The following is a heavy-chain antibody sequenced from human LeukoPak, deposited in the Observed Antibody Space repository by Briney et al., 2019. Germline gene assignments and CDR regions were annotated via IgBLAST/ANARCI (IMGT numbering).Heavy chain of an antibody. V-gene: IGHV4-59*01. CDR3: AREHSSGWNDY. CDR2: IYYSGST. Sequence: PSETLSLTCTVSGGSISSYYWSWIRQPPGKGLEWIGYIYYSGSTNYNPSLKSRVTISVDTSKNQFSLKLSSVPAADTAVYYCAREHSSGWNDYWGQGTLVTVSS. D-gene: IGHD6-19*01. J-gene: IGHJ4*02. CDR1: GGSISSYY.